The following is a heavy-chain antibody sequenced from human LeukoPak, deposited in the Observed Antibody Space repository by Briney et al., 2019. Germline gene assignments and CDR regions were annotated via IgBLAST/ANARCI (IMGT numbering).Heavy chain of an antibody. J-gene: IGHJ3*01. D-gene: IGHD6-13*01. CDR1: GFTFSSYA. Sequence: GGSLRLSCAASGFTFSSYAMHWVRQAPGQGLERVAVISYDGSNKSYADSVKGRFTISRDNSKNTLYLQMNSLRAEDTAVYYCARGILGQLGSVWGQGTMVTVSS. CDR3: ARGILGQLGSV. CDR2: ISYDGSNK. V-gene: IGHV3-30-3*01.